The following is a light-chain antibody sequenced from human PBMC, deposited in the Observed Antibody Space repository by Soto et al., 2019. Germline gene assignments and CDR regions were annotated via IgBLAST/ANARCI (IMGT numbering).Light chain of an antibody. CDR2: EDT. Sequence: QSALTQPASVSGSPGQSITISCTGATIDVGSDNLVSWYQQHPGKVPKLMIYEDTKRPSGISHRFSGSKSGNTASLTISGLQAEDEADYYCCSYTGGSVFEFGGGTKVTVL. CDR3: CSYTGGSVFE. CDR1: TIDVGSDNL. V-gene: IGLV2-23*01. J-gene: IGLJ3*02.